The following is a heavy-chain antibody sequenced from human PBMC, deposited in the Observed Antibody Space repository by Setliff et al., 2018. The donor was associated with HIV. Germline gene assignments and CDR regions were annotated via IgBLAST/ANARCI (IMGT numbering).Heavy chain of an antibody. V-gene: IGHV1-8*02. CDR3: ARRMAARLALEY. J-gene: IGHJ4*02. CDR2: MNPNSGNT. D-gene: IGHD6-6*01. Sequence: GASVKVSCKASGYTLTGSDINWVRQATGQGLEWLGWMNPNSGNTGYAQKFQGRVIMTRDTSISTAYMELSNLRSEDTAVYYCARRMAARLALEYWGQGTLVTVSS. CDR1: GYTLTGSD.